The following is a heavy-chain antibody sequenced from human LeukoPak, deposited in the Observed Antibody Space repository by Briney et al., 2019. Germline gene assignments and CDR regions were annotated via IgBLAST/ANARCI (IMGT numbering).Heavy chain of an antibody. CDR1: GFTFSSYG. CDR3: AKETQLRSAFDI. D-gene: IGHD2-2*01. V-gene: IGHV3-30*18. Sequence: GGSLRLSCAPSGFTFSSYGMHWVRQAPGKGLEWVAVIANDGRNRYYVDSVKGRFTISRDNSKNTLYLQMNSLRAEDTAVYYCAKETQLRSAFDIWGQGTMVTVSS. J-gene: IGHJ3*02. CDR2: IANDGRNR.